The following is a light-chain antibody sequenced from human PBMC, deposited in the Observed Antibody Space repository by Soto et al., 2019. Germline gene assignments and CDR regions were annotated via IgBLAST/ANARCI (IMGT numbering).Light chain of an antibody. J-gene: IGLJ2*01. CDR1: SSDVGGYNY. CDR2: DVS. V-gene: IGLV2-14*01. CDR3: SSYTSSSTVV. Sequence: QSALTQPASVSGSPGQSITISCTGTSSDVGGYNYVSWYHQHPGKAPKLMIYDVSDRPSGVSNRVSGSKSGNTASLTISGLQAEDEGDYYCSSYTSSSTVVFGGGTQLTVL.